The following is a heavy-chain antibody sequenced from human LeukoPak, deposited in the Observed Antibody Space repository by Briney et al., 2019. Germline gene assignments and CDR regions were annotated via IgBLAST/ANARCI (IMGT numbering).Heavy chain of an antibody. CDR1: GFIFSNAW. Sequence: GGSLRLSCAASGFIFSNAWMTWVRQAPGKGLEWVGRIKSKTDGGTTDYAAPVKGRFTISRDDSKTTLFLQMNSLITEDTAVYYCTTAGVSSSWYPFDYWGQGTLVTVSS. CDR3: TTAGVSSSWYPFDY. CDR2: IKSKTDGGTT. D-gene: IGHD6-13*01. J-gene: IGHJ4*02. V-gene: IGHV3-15*01.